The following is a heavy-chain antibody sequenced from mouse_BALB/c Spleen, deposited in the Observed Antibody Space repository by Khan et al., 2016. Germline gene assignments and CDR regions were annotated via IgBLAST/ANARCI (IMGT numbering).Heavy chain of an antibody. CDR1: GFTFSDYY. D-gene: IGHD2-14*01. Sequence: EVELVESGGGLVKPGGSLKLSCAASGFTFSDYYMYWVRQTPEKRLEWVATISDGGSYTSYPDSVKGRFIIFRDNANNNLYLQMTRLKSEDTAIYYCTMGGYDGYFDYWGQGTIITVSS. J-gene: IGHJ2*01. V-gene: IGHV5-4*02. CDR3: TMGGYDGYFDY. CDR2: ISDGGSYT.